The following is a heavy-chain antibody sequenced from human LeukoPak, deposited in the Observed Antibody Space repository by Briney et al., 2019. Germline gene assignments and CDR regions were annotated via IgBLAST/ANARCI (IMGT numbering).Heavy chain of an antibody. J-gene: IGHJ4*02. CDR1: GFTFSSTG. CDR2: ISPDGTKT. V-gene: IGHV3-30*04. D-gene: IGHD3-3*01. Sequence: PGGSLRLSCVASGFTFSSTGLHWVRQAPGKGLEWVAMISPDGTKTFYADSMKGRLTISRDNSNNTLYLQMNSLRVEDTALYYCETEGEEWTNFDYWGQGTLVIVSS. CDR3: ETEGEEWTNFDY.